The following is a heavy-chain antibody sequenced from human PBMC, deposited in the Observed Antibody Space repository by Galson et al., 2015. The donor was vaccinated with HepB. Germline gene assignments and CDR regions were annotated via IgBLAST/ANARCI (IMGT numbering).Heavy chain of an antibody. D-gene: IGHD4-17*01. CDR2: IYHSGST. J-gene: IGHJ1*01. V-gene: IGHV4-38-2*02. Sequence: ETLSLTCIVSGYSISSGYYWGWIRQPPGKGLEWIGSIYHSGSTYYNPSLKSRVTISVDTSKNQFSLKLSSVTAADTAVYYCARVYGDYGLAEYFQHWGQGTLVTVSS. CDR1: GYSISSGYY. CDR3: ARVYGDYGLAEYFQH.